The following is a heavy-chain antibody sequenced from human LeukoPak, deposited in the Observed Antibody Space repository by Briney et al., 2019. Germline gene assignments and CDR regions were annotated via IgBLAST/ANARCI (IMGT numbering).Heavy chain of an antibody. Sequence: LRLSCAASGFTVSSNYMSWIRQPPGKGLEWIGEINHSGSTNYNPSLKSRVTISVDTSKNQFSLKLSSVTAADTAVYYCARGVWGLAAAGPNSYYYYYMDVWGKGTTVTVSS. CDR3: ARGVWGLAAAGPNSYYYYYMDV. D-gene: IGHD6-13*01. V-gene: IGHV4-34*01. CDR1: GFTVSSNY. J-gene: IGHJ6*03. CDR2: INHSGST.